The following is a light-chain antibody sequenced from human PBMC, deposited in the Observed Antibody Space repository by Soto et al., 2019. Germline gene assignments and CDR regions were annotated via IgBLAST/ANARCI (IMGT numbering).Light chain of an antibody. Sequence: QSVLTQPASVSGSPGQSITISCTGSGRDIGAYNYVSWYQQHPGKAPKLIIYEVENWPSGVSNRFSASKSAFTASLTISGLQAEDEADYYCSSYTTSYFYVFGPGTKVT. CDR3: SSYTTSYFYV. J-gene: IGLJ1*01. V-gene: IGLV2-14*01. CDR1: GRDIGAYNY. CDR2: EVE.